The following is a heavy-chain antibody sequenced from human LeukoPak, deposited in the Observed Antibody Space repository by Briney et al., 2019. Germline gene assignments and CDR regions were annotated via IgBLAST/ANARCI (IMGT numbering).Heavy chain of an antibody. Sequence: ASVKVSCKASGYTFTSYDINWVRQATGQGLEWMGWINPNSGNTGYAQKFQGRVTMTRNTSISTAYMELSSLRSEDTAVYYCAGSSSWYPYYGMDVWGQGTTVTVSS. CDR1: GYTFTSYD. CDR3: AGSSSWYPYYGMDV. V-gene: IGHV1-8*01. CDR2: INPNSGNT. D-gene: IGHD6-13*01. J-gene: IGHJ6*02.